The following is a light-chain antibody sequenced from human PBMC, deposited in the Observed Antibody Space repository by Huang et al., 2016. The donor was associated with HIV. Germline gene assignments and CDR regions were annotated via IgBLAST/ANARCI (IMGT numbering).Light chain of an antibody. V-gene: IGKV1-39*01. CDR3: QQSYSTPYT. CDR1: QSIRSY. J-gene: IGKJ2*01. CDR2: AAS. Sequence: DIQMTQSPSSLSASVGDRVTITCRASQSIRSYLNWYQQKPGKAPKVLIYAASSLQSGVPSRVSGSGSGTDFTLTISSLQPEDFATYYCQQSYSTPYTFGQGTKLEIK.